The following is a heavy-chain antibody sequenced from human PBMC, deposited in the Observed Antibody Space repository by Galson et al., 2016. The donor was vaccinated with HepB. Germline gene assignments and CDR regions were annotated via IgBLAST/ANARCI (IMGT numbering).Heavy chain of an antibody. V-gene: IGHV3-53*01. CDR1: GFIVSNIY. CDR3: ARGGSGPYSWDY. Sequence: SLRLSCAVSGFIVSNIYMSWVRQAPGKGLEWVSIFYPGGSTYYGDSLKGRFTISRDNSKNTVYLQMNSLRVEDTAMYYCARGGSGPYSWDYWGQGTLVTVSS. D-gene: IGHD2-15*01. CDR2: FYPGGST. J-gene: IGHJ4*02.